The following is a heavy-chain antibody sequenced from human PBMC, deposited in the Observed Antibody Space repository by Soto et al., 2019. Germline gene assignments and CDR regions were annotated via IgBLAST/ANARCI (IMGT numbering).Heavy chain of an antibody. D-gene: IGHD6-19*01. CDR3: VMSDMAGDYYYYGMDV. J-gene: IGHJ6*02. V-gene: IGHV1-18*01. CDR1: GYTFSSYG. CDR2: FSVSNGNT. Sequence: QVQLVQSGAEAKRPGASVKVSCKTSGYTFSSYGISWVRQAPGQGLEWMGWFSVSNGNTNYAQKFQGRVTLTTDTSTRTAYMELTSLRFDDTAVDYCVMSDMAGDYYYYGMDVWGQGTTVTVSS.